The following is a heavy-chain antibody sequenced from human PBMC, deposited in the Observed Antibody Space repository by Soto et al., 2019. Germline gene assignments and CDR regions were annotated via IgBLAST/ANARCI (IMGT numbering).Heavy chain of an antibody. Sequence: PSATLSPPCTVSVGSISSYYWSWIRQPPGKGLEWIGYIYYSGSTNYNPSLKSRVTISVDTSKNQFSLKLSSVTAADTAVYYCARLGFAYGSGSYYNGPYFDYWGQGTLVTVSS. CDR2: IYYSGST. D-gene: IGHD3-10*01. CDR1: VGSISSYY. CDR3: ARLGFAYGSGSYYNGPYFDY. V-gene: IGHV4-59*01. J-gene: IGHJ4*02.